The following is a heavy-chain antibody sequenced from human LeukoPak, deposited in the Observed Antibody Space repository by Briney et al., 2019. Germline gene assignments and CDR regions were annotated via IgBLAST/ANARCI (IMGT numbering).Heavy chain of an antibody. Sequence: SETLSLTCTVSGGSISSGSYYGSWIRQPAGKGLEWIGRIYIGGSTNYNPSLKSRVIISKDTSKNQFSLKLSSVTAADTAVYYCAREQWLPYFDYWGQGTLVTVSS. CDR2: IYIGGST. CDR1: GGSISSGSYY. CDR3: AREQWLPYFDY. V-gene: IGHV4-61*02. J-gene: IGHJ4*02. D-gene: IGHD6-19*01.